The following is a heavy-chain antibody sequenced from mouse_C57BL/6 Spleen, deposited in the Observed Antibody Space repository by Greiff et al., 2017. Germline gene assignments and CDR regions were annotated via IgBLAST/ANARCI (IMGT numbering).Heavy chain of an antibody. Sequence: EVKLMESGGDLVKPGGSLKLSCAASGFTFSSYGMSWVRQTPDKRLEWVATISSGGSYPYYPDSVKGRFTISRDNAKNTLYLQMSSLKSEDTAMYYCASYYGSSSFAYWGQGTLVTVSA. V-gene: IGHV5-6*01. CDR2: ISSGGSYP. CDR1: GFTFSSYG. D-gene: IGHD1-1*01. CDR3: ASYYGSSSFAY. J-gene: IGHJ3*01.